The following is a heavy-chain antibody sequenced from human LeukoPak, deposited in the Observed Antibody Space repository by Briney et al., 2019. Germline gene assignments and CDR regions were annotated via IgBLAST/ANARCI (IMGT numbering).Heavy chain of an antibody. J-gene: IGHJ4*02. Sequence: GGSLRLSCAASGFTFSSYSMNWVRQASGKGLEWVGRIRSKANSYATTYAASVEGRFTISRDDSKSTTYLQMNSLKTEDAAVYYCTGELLGYWGQGILVTVSS. V-gene: IGHV3-73*01. CDR3: TGELLGY. D-gene: IGHD1-26*01. CDR2: IRSKANSYAT. CDR1: GFTFSSYS.